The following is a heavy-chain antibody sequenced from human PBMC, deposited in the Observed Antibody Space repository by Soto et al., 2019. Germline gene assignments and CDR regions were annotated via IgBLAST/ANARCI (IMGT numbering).Heavy chain of an antibody. J-gene: IGHJ4*02. CDR1: GLSLSRGVYY. V-gene: IGHV4-31*02. Sequence: SETQSHTWPFSGLSLSRGVYYWICILQHPGKGLEWIGYIYYSGSTYYNPSLKSRVTISVDTSKNQFSLKLSSVTAADTAVYYCARVGYYDSSGFDYWGQGTLVTVSS. D-gene: IGHD3-22*01. CDR2: IYYSGST. CDR3: ARVGYYDSSGFDY.